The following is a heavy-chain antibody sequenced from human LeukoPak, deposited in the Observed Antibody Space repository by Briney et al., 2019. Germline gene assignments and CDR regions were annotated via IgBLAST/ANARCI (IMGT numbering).Heavy chain of an antibody. J-gene: IGHJ1*01. V-gene: IGHV4-59*01. Sequence: PSETLSLTCTVSAGSMNNYYWSWVRQPPGKGLEWIAYIYSSGNTNYNPSLKSRATISLDTSKNQFSLKLTSVTAADTAVYYCARLSSGRPHEYFQHWGQGTLVAVSS. CDR1: AGSMNNYY. D-gene: IGHD3-22*01. CDR3: ARLSSGRPHEYFQH. CDR2: IYSSGNT.